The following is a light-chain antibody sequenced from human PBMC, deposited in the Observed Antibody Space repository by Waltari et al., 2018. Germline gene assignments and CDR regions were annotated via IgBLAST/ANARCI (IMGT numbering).Light chain of an antibody. CDR2: GAS. CDR1: QSVRSN. V-gene: IGKV3-15*01. Sequence: EIVMTQSPASLSVSPGETATLSCRASQSVRSNLAWYQQKPGQAPRLLIYGASTRAPGIPARFSGSGSGTEFTLTISSLQSEDFAVYYCQHYNNWPPLFTFGPGTKVDIK. J-gene: IGKJ3*01. CDR3: QHYNNWPPLFT.